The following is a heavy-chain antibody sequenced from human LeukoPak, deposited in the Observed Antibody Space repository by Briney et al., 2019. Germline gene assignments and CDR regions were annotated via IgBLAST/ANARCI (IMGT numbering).Heavy chain of an antibody. Sequence: GESLKISCKGSGYSFTSYWIGWVRQMPGKGLEWMGIIYPGDSDTRYSPSFQGQVTISADKSISTAYLQWSSLKASDTGMSYCARLGYSGYDPGTLDYWGQGTLVTVSS. D-gene: IGHD5-12*01. V-gene: IGHV5-51*01. J-gene: IGHJ4*02. CDR2: IYPGDSDT. CDR1: GYSFTSYW. CDR3: ARLGYSGYDPGTLDY.